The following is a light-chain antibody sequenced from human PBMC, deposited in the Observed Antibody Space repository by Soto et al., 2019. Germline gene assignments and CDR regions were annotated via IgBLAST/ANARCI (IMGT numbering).Light chain of an antibody. CDR3: QQYYSYPWT. CDR1: QGISSY. Sequence: AIRMTQSPSSFSASTGDRVTITCRASQGISSYLAWYQQKPGKAPKLLIYAASTLQSGVPSRFSGSGSGTDFTLTISCLQSEDFAPYYCQQYYSYPWTLGQGTKVDIK. J-gene: IGKJ1*01. V-gene: IGKV1-8*01. CDR2: AAS.